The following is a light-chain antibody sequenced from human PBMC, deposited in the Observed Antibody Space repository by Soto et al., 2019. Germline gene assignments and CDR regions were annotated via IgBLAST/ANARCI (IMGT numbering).Light chain of an antibody. Sequence: CVYLGGRGTITYKVSQTVRNNYLAWYQQKPGQAPRLLIYGASNRATGIPDRFSASGFESYLTITINRLELGALDVYYCEQPGSARRSFGQGTKVDIK. J-gene: IGKJ1*01. CDR1: QTVRNNY. CDR2: GAS. CDR3: EQPGSARRS. V-gene: IGKV3-20*01.